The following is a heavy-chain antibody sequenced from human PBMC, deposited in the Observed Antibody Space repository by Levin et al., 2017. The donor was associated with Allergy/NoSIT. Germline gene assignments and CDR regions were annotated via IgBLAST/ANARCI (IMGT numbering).Heavy chain of an antibody. V-gene: IGHV3-30-3*01. CDR3: ARDGPPGGSSWGQYFQH. J-gene: IGHJ1*01. Sequence: RTGGSLRLSCAASGFTFSSYAMHWVRQAPGKGLEWVAVISYDASNKYYADSVKGRFTISRDNSKNTLYLQMDNLRPEDTAVYYCARDGPPGGSSWGQYFQHWGQGTLVTVSS. CDR1: GFTFSSYA. D-gene: IGHD6-13*01. CDR2: ISYDASNK.